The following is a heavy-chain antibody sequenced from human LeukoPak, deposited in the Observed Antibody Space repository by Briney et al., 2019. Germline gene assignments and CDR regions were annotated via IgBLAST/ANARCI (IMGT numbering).Heavy chain of an antibody. CDR2: ISSGTTYI. V-gene: IGHV3-21*01. D-gene: IGHD3-22*01. CDR1: GFTFNSYS. Sequence: GGSLRLSCAASGFTFNSYSFNWVRQAPGKGLGWVSSISSGTTYIFYADSVKGRLTISRDDAKDSLYLQMNRLRAEDTAVYYCTRIAYYHDSSGYALDYWGQGALVTVSS. CDR3: TRIAYYHDSSGYALDY. J-gene: IGHJ4*02.